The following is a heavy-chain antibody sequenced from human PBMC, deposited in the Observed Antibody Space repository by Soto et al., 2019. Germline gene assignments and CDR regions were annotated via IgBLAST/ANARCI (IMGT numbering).Heavy chain of an antibody. D-gene: IGHD3-3*01. J-gene: IGHJ6*02. V-gene: IGHV1-69*12. CDR3: ARGVTVFGVVTLYYYYGMDV. CDR1: GGTFSSYA. Sequence: QVQLVQSGAEVKKPGSSVKVSCKASGGTFSSYAMTWVRQAPGQGLEWMGGIIPIFGTANYAQKFQGRVTSTADESTRTAYMELSNLRSEDTAVYYCARGVTVFGVVTLYYYYGMDVWGQGTTVTVSS. CDR2: IIPIFGTA.